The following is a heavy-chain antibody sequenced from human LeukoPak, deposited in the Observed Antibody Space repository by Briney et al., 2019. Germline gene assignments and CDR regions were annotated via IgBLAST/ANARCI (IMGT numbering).Heavy chain of an antibody. CDR2: ISSSGSTI. CDR3: ARDRRDSGTNYFDY. V-gene: IGHV3-11*01. J-gene: IGHJ4*02. D-gene: IGHD1-26*01. CDR1: GFTFSDYY. Sequence: PGGSLRLSCAASGFTFSDYYMSWIRQAPGKGLEWVAYISSSGSTIYYADSVKGRFTISRDNAKNSLYLQMNSLRAEDTAVYYCARDRRDSGTNYFDYWGQGTLVTVSS.